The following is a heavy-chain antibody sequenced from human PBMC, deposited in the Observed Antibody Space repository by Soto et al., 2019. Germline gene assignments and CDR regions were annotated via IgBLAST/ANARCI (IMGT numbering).Heavy chain of an antibody. Sequence: PSETLSLTCTVSGCSISSSSYYWGWIRQPPGKGLEWIGSIYCSGSTYYNPSLKSRVTISVDTSKNQFSLKLSSVTAADTAVYYCARHGNSYALDYWGQGTLVTVSS. J-gene: IGHJ4*02. CDR3: ARHGNSYALDY. V-gene: IGHV4-39*01. CDR1: GCSISSSSYY. CDR2: IYCSGST. D-gene: IGHD5-18*01.